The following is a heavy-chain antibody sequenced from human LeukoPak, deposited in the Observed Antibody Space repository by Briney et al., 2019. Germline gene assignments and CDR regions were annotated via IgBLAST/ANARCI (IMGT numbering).Heavy chain of an antibody. CDR1: GGSISSYY. D-gene: IGHD3-22*01. J-gene: IGHJ4*02. CDR3: ARGVGVYYDSSGYDYFDY. V-gene: IGHV4-59*01. Sequence: SETLSLTCTVSGGSISSYYWSWIRQPPGKGLEWIAYIYYSGSTNYNPSLKSRVTISVDTSKNQFSLKMSSVTAADTAVYYCARGVGVYYDSSGYDYFDYWGQGTLVTVSS. CDR2: IYYSGST.